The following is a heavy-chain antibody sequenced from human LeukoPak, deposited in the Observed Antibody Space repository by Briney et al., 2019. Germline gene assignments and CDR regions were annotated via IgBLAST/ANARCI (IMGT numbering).Heavy chain of an antibody. Sequence: GGSLRLSCAASGFTFSSYAMSWVRQAPGKGLEWVSAISGSGGSTYYADSVKGRFTISRDNSKNTLYLQMDSLRAEDTAVYYCATGRTIVVVPAAMPDYWGQGTLVTVSS. D-gene: IGHD2-2*01. CDR2: ISGSGGST. V-gene: IGHV3-23*01. CDR3: ATGRTIVVVPAAMPDY. CDR1: GFTFSSYA. J-gene: IGHJ4*02.